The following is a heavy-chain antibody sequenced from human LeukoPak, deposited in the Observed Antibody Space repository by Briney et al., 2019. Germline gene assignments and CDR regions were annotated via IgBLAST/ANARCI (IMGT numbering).Heavy chain of an antibody. CDR1: GFTFGSYA. CDR2: INGSGGST. Sequence: GGSLRLSCAASGFTFGSYAMSWVRQAPGKGLEWVSDINGSGGSTYYTDSVKGRFTISRDNAKNSLYLQMNSLRAEDTAVYYCAELGITMIGGVWGKGTTVTISS. D-gene: IGHD3-10*02. CDR3: AELGITMIGGV. V-gene: IGHV3-23*01. J-gene: IGHJ6*04.